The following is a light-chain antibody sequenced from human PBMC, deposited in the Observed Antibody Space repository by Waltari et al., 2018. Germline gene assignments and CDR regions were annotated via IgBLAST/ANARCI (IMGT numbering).Light chain of an antibody. CDR1: SFNIVSNY. V-gene: IGLV1-47*01. Sequence: HSVLIQPPSASVTPGQRVTFSCSGRSFNIVSNYVCWHQQFPRTAPKLLIYRNNPRPSGVSDRFSGSKSGTSASLAISGLRSDDEADYYCAVWDDSLSGRVFGGGTKLTVL. CDR3: AVWDDSLSGRV. CDR2: RNN. J-gene: IGLJ3*02.